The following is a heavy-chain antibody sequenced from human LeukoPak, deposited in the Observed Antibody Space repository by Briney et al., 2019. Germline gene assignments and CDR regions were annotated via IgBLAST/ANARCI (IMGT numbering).Heavy chain of an antibody. J-gene: IGHJ4*02. CDR3: ARVIEYYFDY. V-gene: IGHV3-66*01. D-gene: IGHD2-15*01. CDR1: GFTVSSNY. Sequence: GGSLRLSCAVSGFTVSSNYMSWVRQAPGKGLEWVSVIYSGGSTYYADSVKGRFTISRDNSRNTLYLQMNSLRAEDTAVYYCARVIEYYFDYWGQGTLVTVSS. CDR2: IYSGGST.